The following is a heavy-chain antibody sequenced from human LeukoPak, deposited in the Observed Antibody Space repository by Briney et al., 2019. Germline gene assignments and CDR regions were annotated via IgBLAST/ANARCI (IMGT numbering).Heavy chain of an antibody. CDR3: ARRRYSSSWYDSDY. D-gene: IGHD6-13*01. Sequence: PSETLSLTCTVAGGSISSSSYYWGWICQPPGKGLEWIGSIYYSGSTYYNPSLKSRVTISVDTSKNQFSLKRSSVTAADTAVYYCARRRYSSSWYDSDYWGQGTLVTVSS. CDR2: IYYSGST. V-gene: IGHV4-39*01. CDR1: GGSISSSSYY. J-gene: IGHJ4*02.